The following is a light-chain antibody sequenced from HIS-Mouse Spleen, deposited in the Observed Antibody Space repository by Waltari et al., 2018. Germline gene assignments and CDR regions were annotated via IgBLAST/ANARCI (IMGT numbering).Light chain of an antibody. J-gene: IGLJ2*01. V-gene: IGLV2-14*01. CDR3: SSYTSSSTLV. CDR2: EVS. Sequence: QSALTQPASVSGSPGPSITIPCTGTSSAVGGYNYVSWYQQHPGKAPKLMIYEVSNRPSGVSNRFSGSKSGNTASLTISGLQAEDEADYYCSSYTSSSTLVFGGGTKLTVL. CDR1: SSAVGGYNY.